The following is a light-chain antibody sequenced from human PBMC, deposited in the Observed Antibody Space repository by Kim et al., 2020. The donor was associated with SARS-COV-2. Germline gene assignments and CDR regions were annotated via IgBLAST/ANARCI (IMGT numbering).Light chain of an antibody. J-gene: IGKJ3*01. CDR2: GAS. Sequence: SPGERAPLSCRASEIINHDYLAWYQQRPGQTPRLLISGASSRATGIPHRFTGSGSGTDFTLTISGVEPEDFAVYYCLQYGGSSFTFGPGTKVDIK. CDR1: EIINHDY. V-gene: IGKV3-20*01. CDR3: LQYGGSSFT.